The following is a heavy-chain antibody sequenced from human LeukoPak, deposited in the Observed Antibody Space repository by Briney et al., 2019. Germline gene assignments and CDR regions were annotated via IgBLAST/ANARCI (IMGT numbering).Heavy chain of an antibody. D-gene: IGHD3-3*01. CDR2: INHSGST. CDR1: GGSFSGYY. J-gene: IGHJ5*02. V-gene: IGHV4-34*01. CDR3: ARHKYYDFWSGHGPNWFDP. Sequence: SETLSLTCAVYGGSFSGYYWSWIRQPPGKGLEWIGEINHSGSTNYNPSLKSRVTISVDTSKNQFSLKLSSVTAADTAVYYCARHKYYDFWSGHGPNWFDPWGQGTLVTVSS.